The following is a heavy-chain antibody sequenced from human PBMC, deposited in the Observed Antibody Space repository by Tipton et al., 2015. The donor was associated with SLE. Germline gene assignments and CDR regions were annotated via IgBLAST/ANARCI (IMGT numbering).Heavy chain of an antibody. J-gene: IGHJ6*02. D-gene: IGHD3-10*01. CDR2: ISSSGSTI. Sequence: SLRLSCAASGFTFSSYEMNWVRQAPGKGLEWVSYISSSGSTIYYADSVKGRFTISRDNAKNSLYLQMNSLRAEDTAVYYCASSGRITMPSDYYYGMDVWGQGTTVTVSS. CDR1: GFTFSSYE. CDR3: ASSGRITMPSDYYYGMDV. V-gene: IGHV3-48*03.